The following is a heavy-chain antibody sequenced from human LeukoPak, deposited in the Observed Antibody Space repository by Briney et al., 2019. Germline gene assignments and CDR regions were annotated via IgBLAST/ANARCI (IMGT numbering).Heavy chain of an antibody. V-gene: IGHV4-38-2*02. CDR3: ARDPRWLTPDCTSTSCYENYFDP. CDR2: IFHTGSV. Sequence: SETLSLTRAVSGYSISSGYQWAWIRQPPGKTLEWIGSIFHTGSVHYNPSLKSRVTISVDTSTNHFSLRLSSLTAADTAIYYCARDPRWLTPDCTSTSCYENYFDPWGQGILVTVSS. J-gene: IGHJ5*02. D-gene: IGHD2-2*01. CDR1: GYSISSGYQ.